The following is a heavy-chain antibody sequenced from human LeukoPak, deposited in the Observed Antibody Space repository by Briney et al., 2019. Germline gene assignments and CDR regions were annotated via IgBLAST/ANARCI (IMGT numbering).Heavy chain of an antibody. D-gene: IGHD1-26*01. V-gene: IGHV3-48*03. CDR3: ARGALWVLVY. CDR2: ISTSGNDK. J-gene: IGHJ4*02. CDR1: GFIFSNYE. Sequence: GGSLRLSCAASGFIFSNYEINWVRQAPGEGLEWVSYISTSGNDKYYADSVKGRFTISRDNAKNSLYLQLNSLRAGDTAVYYCARGALWVLVYWGQGTLVTVSS.